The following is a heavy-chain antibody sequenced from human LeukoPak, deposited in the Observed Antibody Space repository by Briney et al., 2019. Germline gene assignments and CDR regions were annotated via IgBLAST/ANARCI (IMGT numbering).Heavy chain of an antibody. D-gene: IGHD1-26*01. Sequence: SETLSLTCTVSGGSIRSYYWSWIRQPPGKGLEWIGYIYTSGSTNYNPSLKSRVTISVDTSKNQFSLKLSSVTAADTAVYYCARGRGYSGSSYWYFDLWGRGTLVTVSS. CDR3: ARGRGYSGSSYWYFDL. CDR1: GGSIRSYY. V-gene: IGHV4-4*09. CDR2: IYTSGST. J-gene: IGHJ2*01.